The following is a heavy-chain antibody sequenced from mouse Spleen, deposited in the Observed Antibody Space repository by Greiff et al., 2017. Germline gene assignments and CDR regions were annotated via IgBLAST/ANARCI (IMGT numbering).Heavy chain of an antibody. J-gene: IGHJ2*01. CDR2: IDPSDSYT. CDR1: GYTFTSYW. V-gene: IGHV1-59*01. D-gene: IGHD4-1*01. Sequence: QVQLQQPGAELVRPGTSVKLSCKASGYTFTSYWMHWVKQRPGQGLEWIGVIDPSDSYTNYNQKFKGKATLTVDTSSSTAYMQLSSLTSEDSAVYYCARKGTGEGVFDYWGQGTTLTVSS. CDR3: ARKGTGEGVFDY.